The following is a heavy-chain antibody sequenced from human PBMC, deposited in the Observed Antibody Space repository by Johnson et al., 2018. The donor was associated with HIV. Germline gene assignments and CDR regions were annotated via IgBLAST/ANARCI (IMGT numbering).Heavy chain of an antibody. Sequence: QVQLVESGRGVVQPGRSLRLSCAASGFTFSTYGMHWVRQAPGKGLEWVAVISFDGTKKNQADSVKGRFIISRDNSKNTLYLQMNSLRVEDTAVYYCARQTLRAFDIWGQGTMVTVSS. CDR3: ARQTLRAFDI. J-gene: IGHJ3*02. V-gene: IGHV3-30*03. CDR1: GFTFSTYG. CDR2: ISFDGTKK.